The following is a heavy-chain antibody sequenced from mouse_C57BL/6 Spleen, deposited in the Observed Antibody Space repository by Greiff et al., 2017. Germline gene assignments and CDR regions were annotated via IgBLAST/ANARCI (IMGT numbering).Heavy chain of an antibody. CDR2: ISSGSSTI. CDR3: ARHYYGSSHAMDY. CDR1: GFTFSDYG. J-gene: IGHJ4*01. Sequence: EVKLVESGGGLVKPGGSLKLSCAASGFTFSDYGMHWVRQAPEKGLEWVAYISSGSSTIYYADTVKGGFTISRDNAKNTLCLQLTSLRSEDTARYYCARHYYGSSHAMDYWGQGTSVTVSS. V-gene: IGHV5-17*01. D-gene: IGHD1-1*01.